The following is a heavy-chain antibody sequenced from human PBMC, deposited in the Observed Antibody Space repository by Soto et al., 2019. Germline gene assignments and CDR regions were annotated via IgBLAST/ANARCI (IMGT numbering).Heavy chain of an antibody. J-gene: IGHJ4*02. CDR3: AKEIKAYYYDSSGVDY. CDR2: ISYDGSNK. D-gene: IGHD3-22*01. V-gene: IGHV3-30*18. Sequence: GGSLRLSCAASGFTFSSYGMHWVRQAPGKGLEWVAVISYDGSNKYYADSVKGRFTISRDNSKNTLYLQMNSLRAEDTAVYYCAKEIKAYYYDSSGVDYWGQGTLVTVSS. CDR1: GFTFSSYG.